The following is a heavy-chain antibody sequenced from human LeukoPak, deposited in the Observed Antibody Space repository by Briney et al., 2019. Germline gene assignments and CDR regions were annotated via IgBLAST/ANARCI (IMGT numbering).Heavy chain of an antibody. J-gene: IGHJ6*03. Sequence: PSETLSLTCIVSGGSIGTYYWSWIRQSPGKGLEWIGYIYVTGSTRYNPYLQSRVTISVDTSRNQFFLKMSSVTAADTAVYYCARHIGGSNEDKDVWGTGTKVTVSS. CDR1: GGSIGTYY. V-gene: IGHV4-59*08. CDR2: IYVTGST. D-gene: IGHD3-16*01. CDR3: ARHIGGSNEDKDV.